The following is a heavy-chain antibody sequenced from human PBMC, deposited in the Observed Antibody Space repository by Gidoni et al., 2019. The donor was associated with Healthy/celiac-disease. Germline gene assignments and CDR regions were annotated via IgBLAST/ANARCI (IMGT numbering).Heavy chain of an antibody. V-gene: IGHV2-70*01. CDR2: IDWDDDK. D-gene: IGHD3-22*01. CDR1: GFSLSTRGMC. J-gene: IGHJ6*02. Sequence: QVTLRESGPALVKPTQPLTLPCTFSGFSLSTRGMCVSWIRTPPGKALEWLALIDWDDDKYYSTSLKTRLTISKDTSKNQVVLTMTNMDPVDTATYYWARILKDYYDRSGYYGDYYYYGMDVWGQGTTVTGSS. CDR3: ARILKDYYDRSGYYGDYYYYGMDV.